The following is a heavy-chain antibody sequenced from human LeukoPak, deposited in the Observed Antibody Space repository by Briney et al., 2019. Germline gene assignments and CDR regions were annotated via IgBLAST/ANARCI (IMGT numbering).Heavy chain of an antibody. V-gene: IGHV4-39*07. Sequence: SETLPLTCTVSGGSISSSSYYWGWIRQPPGKGLEWIGCICYSGSTYYNPSLKSRVTISVDTSKNQFSLKLSSVTAADTAVYYCARVVVIEGGYDAFDIWGQGTMVTVSS. CDR2: ICYSGST. D-gene: IGHD2/OR15-2a*01. J-gene: IGHJ3*02. CDR3: ARVVVIEGGYDAFDI. CDR1: GGSISSSSYY.